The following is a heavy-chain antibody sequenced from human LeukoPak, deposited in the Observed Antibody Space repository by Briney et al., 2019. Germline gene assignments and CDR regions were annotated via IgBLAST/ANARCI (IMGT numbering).Heavy chain of an antibody. Sequence: GGSLRLSCAASGFTFSSYSMNWVRQAPGKGLEWVSSISSSSSYIYYADSVKGRFTISRDNAKNSLYLQMNSLRAEDTAVYYCARDGTKQWLVSYYYYGMDVWGQGTTVTVSS. D-gene: IGHD6-19*01. CDR1: GFTFSSYS. CDR2: ISSSSSYI. J-gene: IGHJ6*02. V-gene: IGHV3-21*01. CDR3: ARDGTKQWLVSYYYYGMDV.